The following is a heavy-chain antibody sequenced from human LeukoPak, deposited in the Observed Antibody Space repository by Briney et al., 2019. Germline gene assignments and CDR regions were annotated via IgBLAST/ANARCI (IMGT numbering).Heavy chain of an antibody. J-gene: IGHJ4*02. CDR2: ISGSGGST. Sequence: GGSLRLXCAASGFTFSSYAMSWVRQAPGKVLEWVSAISGSGGSTYYADSVKGRFTISRDNSKNTLYLQMNSLRAEDTAVYYCAKDGDTAMATGSFDYWGQGTLVTVSS. V-gene: IGHV3-23*01. CDR3: AKDGDTAMATGSFDY. CDR1: GFTFSSYA. D-gene: IGHD5-18*01.